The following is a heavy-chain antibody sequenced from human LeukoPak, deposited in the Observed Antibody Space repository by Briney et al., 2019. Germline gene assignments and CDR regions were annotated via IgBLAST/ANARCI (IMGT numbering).Heavy chain of an antibody. CDR3: AGERNCGGDCYQGSWFDP. CDR1: GFTFSNYA. J-gene: IGHJ5*02. Sequence: GGSLRLSCAASGFTFSNYAMNWVRQAPGKGLDWVSYITSSGGITYYADSVKGRFTVSRDNAKNSLYLQMNSLRAEDTAVYYCAGERNCGGDCYQGSWFDPWGQGTLVTVSS. D-gene: IGHD2-21*02. V-gene: IGHV3-48*04. CDR2: ITSSGGIT.